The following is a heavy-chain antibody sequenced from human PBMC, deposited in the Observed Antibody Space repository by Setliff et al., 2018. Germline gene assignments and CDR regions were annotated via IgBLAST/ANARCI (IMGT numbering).Heavy chain of an antibody. Sequence: SETLSLTCAASGGSLSGYYWSWIRQSPKKGLEWIGEIMPGRDTLYSPSLESRLTIIIDTSKSQFSLKLSSVTAADTAVYYCARHATYYYGSGNLPFDSWGQGTLVTVSS. D-gene: IGHD3-10*01. CDR1: GGSLSGYY. V-gene: IGHV4-34*12. J-gene: IGHJ4*02. CDR3: ARHATYYYGSGNLPFDS. CDR2: IMPGRDT.